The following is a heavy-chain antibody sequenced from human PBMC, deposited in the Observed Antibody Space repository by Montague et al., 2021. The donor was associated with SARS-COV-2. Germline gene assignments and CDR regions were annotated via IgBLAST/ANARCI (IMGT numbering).Heavy chain of an antibody. J-gene: IGHJ6*03. D-gene: IGHD2-2*01. Sequence: ETLSLTCAVYGGSFSGYYWSWIRQPPGKGLEWIGEINHSGSTNYNPSLKSRVTISVDTSKNQFSLKLSSVTAADTAVYYCARGAIVVVPAALGLGYYYYYMDVWGKGTTVTVSS. CDR2: INHSGST. CDR3: ARGAIVVVPAALGLGYYYYYMDV. CDR1: GGSFSGYY. V-gene: IGHV4-34*01.